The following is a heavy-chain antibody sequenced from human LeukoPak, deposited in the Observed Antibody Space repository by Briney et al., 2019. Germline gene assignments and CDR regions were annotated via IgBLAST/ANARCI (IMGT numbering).Heavy chain of an antibody. CDR3: AKSAYRDFFDY. Sequence: GGSLRLSCAASGFTSSSYGMHWVRQAPGKGLEWVAGTLYDGSYKDYADSVKGRFTISRDNSKNTLYLQMNSLRAEDTAVYYCAKSAYRDFFDYWGQGTLVTVSS. D-gene: IGHD1-14*01. J-gene: IGHJ4*02. CDR2: TLYDGSYK. V-gene: IGHV3-30*18. CDR1: GFTSSSYG.